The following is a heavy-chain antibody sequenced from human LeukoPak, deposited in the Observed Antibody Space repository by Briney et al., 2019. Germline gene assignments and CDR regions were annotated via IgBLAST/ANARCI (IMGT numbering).Heavy chain of an antibody. Sequence: ASVKVSCKASGGTFSSYAISWVRQAPGQGLEWMGGIIPIFGTANYAQKFQGRVTITADESTSTAYMELSSLRSEDTAVYYCARALGYCSGGSCYEHYYYYGMDVWGQGTTVTLSS. CDR1: GGTFSSYA. CDR2: IIPIFGTA. J-gene: IGHJ6*02. CDR3: ARALGYCSGGSCYEHYYYYGMDV. V-gene: IGHV1-69*13. D-gene: IGHD2-15*01.